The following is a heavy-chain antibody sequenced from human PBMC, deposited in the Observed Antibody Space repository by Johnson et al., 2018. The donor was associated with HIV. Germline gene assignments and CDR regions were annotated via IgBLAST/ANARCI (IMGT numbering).Heavy chain of an antibody. D-gene: IGHD3-10*01. CDR3: AREFKWGAWFGVIKHDAFDI. J-gene: IGHJ3*02. CDR2: IKQDGSEK. Sequence: VQLVESGGGLMQPGGSLRLSCAASGFTFSSYWMSWVRQAPGKGLEWVANIKQDGSEKYYVDSVKGRFTISRDNAKNSLYLQMNSLRAEDTAVYYCAREFKWGAWFGVIKHDAFDIWGQGTMVTVSS. V-gene: IGHV3-7*01. CDR1: GFTFSSYW.